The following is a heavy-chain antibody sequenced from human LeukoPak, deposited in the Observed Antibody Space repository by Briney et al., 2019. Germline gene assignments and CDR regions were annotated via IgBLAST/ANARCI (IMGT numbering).Heavy chain of an antibody. Sequence: QSGGSLRLSCAASGFTFSTYGMHWVRQAPGKGLEWVAVISYDGSNKDYADSVKGRFTISRDNSKNTLYLQMNSLRAEDTAVYYCARGAGNYYHSSAYRYYFDYWGQGTLVTVSS. CDR3: ARGAGNYYHSSAYRYYFDY. D-gene: IGHD3-22*01. CDR2: ISYDGSNK. J-gene: IGHJ4*02. V-gene: IGHV3-30*03. CDR1: GFTFSTYG.